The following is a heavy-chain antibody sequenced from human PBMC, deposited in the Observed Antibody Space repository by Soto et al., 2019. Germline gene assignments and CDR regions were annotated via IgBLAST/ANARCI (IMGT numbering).Heavy chain of an antibody. CDR1: GFTFSSYW. CDR2: INSDGSST. V-gene: IGHV3-74*01. Sequence: GGSLRLSCAASGFTFSSYWMHWVRQAPGRGLVWVSRINSDGSSTSYADSVKGRFTISRDNAKNTLYLQMNSLRAEDTAVYYCARAVGDYYYGTDVWGQGTTVTVSS. J-gene: IGHJ6*02. CDR3: ARAVGDYYYGTDV.